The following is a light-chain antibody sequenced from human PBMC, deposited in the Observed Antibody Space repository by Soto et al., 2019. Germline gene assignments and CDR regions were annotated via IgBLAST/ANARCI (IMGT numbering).Light chain of an antibody. J-gene: IGLJ1*01. CDR2: EGS. Sequence: QSALTQPASVSGSPGQSITISCTGTSSDVGSYNLVSWYQQHPGKAPKLMIYEGSKRPSGVSNRFSGSKSGNTASLTSSGLQAEDVADYYCCSYAGSSPFVFGTGTKLTVL. CDR1: SSDVGSYNL. V-gene: IGLV2-23*01. CDR3: CSYAGSSPFV.